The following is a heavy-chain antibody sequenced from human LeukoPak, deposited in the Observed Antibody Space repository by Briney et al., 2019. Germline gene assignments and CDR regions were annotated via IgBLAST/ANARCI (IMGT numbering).Heavy chain of an antibody. V-gene: IGHV3-30*18. CDR1: GLTVSNHW. D-gene: IGHD1-26*01. CDR2: ISYDGSNK. CDR3: AKDGGGGSYFDY. Sequence: GGSLRLSCVASGLTVSNHWMSWVRQAPGKGLEWVAVISYDGSNKYYADSVKGRFTISRDNSKNTLYLQMNSLRAEDTAVYYCAKDGGGGSYFDYWGQGTLVTDSS. J-gene: IGHJ4*02.